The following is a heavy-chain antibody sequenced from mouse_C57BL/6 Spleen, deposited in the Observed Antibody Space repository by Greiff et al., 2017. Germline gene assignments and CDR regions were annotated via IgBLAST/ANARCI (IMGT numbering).Heavy chain of an antibody. CDR1: GYTFTSYG. V-gene: IGHV1-81*01. Sequence: QVQLKESGAELARPGASVKLSCKASGYTFTSYGISWVKQRTGQGLEWIGEIYPRSGNTYYNEKFKGKATLTADKSSSTAYMELRSLTSEDSAVYFCARSDGNDPNYFDYWGQGTTLTVSS. CDR2: IYPRSGNT. J-gene: IGHJ2*01. D-gene: IGHD2-2*01. CDR3: ARSDGNDPNYFDY.